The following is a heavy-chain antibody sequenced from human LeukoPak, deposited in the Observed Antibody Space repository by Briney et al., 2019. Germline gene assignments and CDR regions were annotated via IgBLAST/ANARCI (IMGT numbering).Heavy chain of an antibody. CDR3: ARDPKRVVVVAAKYTLPDY. CDR1: GYTFTGYY. Sequence: GASVKVSCKASGYTFTGYYMHWVRQAPGQGLEWMGRINPNSGGTNYAQKFQGRVTMTRDTSISTAYMELSRLRSDDTAVYYCARDPKRVVVVAAKYTLPDYWGQGTLVTVSS. V-gene: IGHV1-2*06. CDR2: INPNSGGT. D-gene: IGHD2-15*01. J-gene: IGHJ4*02.